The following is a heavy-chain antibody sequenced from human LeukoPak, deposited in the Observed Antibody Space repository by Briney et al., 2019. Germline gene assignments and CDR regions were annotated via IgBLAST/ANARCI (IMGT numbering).Heavy chain of an antibody. CDR2: INPSGGST. D-gene: IGHD6-19*01. J-gene: IGHJ4*02. Sequence: ASVKVSCKASGYTFTSYYIHWVRQAPGQGLEWMGIINPSGGSTSYAQKFQGRVTMTRDMSTSTVYMELSSLRSEDTAVYYCARLSSGWPLDYWGQGTLVTVSS. CDR3: ARLSSGWPLDY. CDR1: GYTFTSYY. V-gene: IGHV1-46*01.